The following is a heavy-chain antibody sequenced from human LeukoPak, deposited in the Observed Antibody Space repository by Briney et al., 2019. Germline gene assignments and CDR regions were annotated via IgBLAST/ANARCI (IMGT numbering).Heavy chain of an antibody. D-gene: IGHD6-13*01. V-gene: IGHV1-2*02. CDR1: GYTFTDYY. Sequence: ASVKVSCKASGYTFTDYYMHWVRQAPGQGLEWMGWINPNSGVTMYAQNFQGRVTMTRDTSISTAYMDLSRLRSDDTAVYCCARGGDSSSWYGWFDPWGQGTLVTVSS. J-gene: IGHJ5*02. CDR2: INPNSGVT. CDR3: ARGGDSSSWYGWFDP.